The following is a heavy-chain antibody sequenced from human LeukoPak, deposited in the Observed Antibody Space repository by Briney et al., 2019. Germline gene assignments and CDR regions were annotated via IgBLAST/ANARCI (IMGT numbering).Heavy chain of an antibody. Sequence: SETLSLTCTVSGGSISSRYWSWIRQPPGKGLEWIGYIYYSGSTNYNPSLKSRVTISVDTSKNQFSLKLSSVTAADTAVYYCARVVVGATEYFPHWGQGTLVTVSS. D-gene: IGHD1-26*01. CDR2: IYYSGST. CDR1: GGSISSRY. J-gene: IGHJ1*01. CDR3: ARVVVGATEYFPH. V-gene: IGHV4-59*11.